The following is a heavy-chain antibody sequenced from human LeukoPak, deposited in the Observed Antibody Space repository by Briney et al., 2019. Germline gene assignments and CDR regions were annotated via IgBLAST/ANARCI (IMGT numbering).Heavy chain of an antibody. V-gene: IGHV1-8*01. Sequence: ASVKVSCKASGYTFTSYDINWLRQATGQGLEWMGWMNPNSGNTGYAQKFQGRVTMTRNTSISTAYMELSSLRSEDTAVYYCARGLGFSDDDAFDIWGQGTMVTVSS. J-gene: IGHJ3*02. CDR1: GYTFTSYD. D-gene: IGHD1-1*01. CDR3: ARGLGFSDDDAFDI. CDR2: MNPNSGNT.